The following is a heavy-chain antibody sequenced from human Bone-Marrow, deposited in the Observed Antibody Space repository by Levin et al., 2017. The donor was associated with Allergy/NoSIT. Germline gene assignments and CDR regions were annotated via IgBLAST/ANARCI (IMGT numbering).Heavy chain of an antibody. CDR1: GGSISRDDYF. V-gene: IGHV4-30-4*01. CDR2: IYYSGSA. Sequence: KTSETLSLTCTVSGGSISRDDYFWSWIRQPPGKGLEWIGFIYYSGSAFYNPSLRSRVTFSVDTFKNRFSLRLNSVTDADTAVYYCATKPKQWNGGRDAFDIWGPGTMVTVSS. D-gene: IGHD3-16*01. J-gene: IGHJ3*02. CDR3: ATKPKQWNGGRDAFDI.